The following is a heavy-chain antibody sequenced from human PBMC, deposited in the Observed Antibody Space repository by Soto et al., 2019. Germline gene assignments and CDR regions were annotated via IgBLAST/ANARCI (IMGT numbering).Heavy chain of an antibody. D-gene: IGHD4-17*01. CDR3: ARGHHDYGDYEVWYYFDY. V-gene: IGHV1-8*01. Sequence: ASVKVSCKASGYTFTCYDSNWVRQATGQGLEWMGWMNPNSGNTGYAQKFQGRVTMTRNTSISTAYMELSSLRSEDTAVYYCARGHHDYGDYEVWYYFDYWGQGTLVTVSS. J-gene: IGHJ4*02. CDR1: GYTFTCYD. CDR2: MNPNSGNT.